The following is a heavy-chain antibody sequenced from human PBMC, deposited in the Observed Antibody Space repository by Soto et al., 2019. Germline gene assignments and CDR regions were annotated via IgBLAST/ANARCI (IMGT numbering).Heavy chain of an antibody. V-gene: IGHV4-34*01. CDR2: INHSGST. J-gene: IGHJ6*02. CDR3: ARGRGAYTDFWSGYSYYYYGMDF. CDR1: GGSFSGYY. D-gene: IGHD3-3*01. Sequence: ASETLSLTCAVYGGSFSGYYWCWIRQPPGKGLEWVGEINHSGSTNYNPSLKSRVTISVDTSKNQFSLKLSSVTAADTAVYYCARGRGAYTDFWSGYSYYYYGMDFWGQGTTVTVSS.